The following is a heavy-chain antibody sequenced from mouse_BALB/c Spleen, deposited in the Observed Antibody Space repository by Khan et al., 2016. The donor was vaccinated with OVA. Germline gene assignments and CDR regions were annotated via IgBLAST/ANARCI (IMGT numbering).Heavy chain of an antibody. CDR2: IYPGNSDT. CDR1: GYSFTSYL. J-gene: IGHJ3*01. Sequence: VQLKQSGTVLARPGASVKMSCKASGYSFTSYLIHWVKQRPGQGLEWIGDIYPGNSDTTYNQKFKDKAKLTADTSANTAYIQLSSLTNEDSAVYYCARGGDGSFAYWGQGTLVTGSA. D-gene: IGHD2-3*01. V-gene: IGHV1-5*01. CDR3: ARGGDGSFAY.